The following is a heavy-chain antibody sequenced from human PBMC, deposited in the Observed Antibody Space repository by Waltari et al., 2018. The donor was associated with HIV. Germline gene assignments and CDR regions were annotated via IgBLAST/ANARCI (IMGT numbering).Heavy chain of an antibody. J-gene: IGHJ4*02. CDR2: IYPGDSDT. Sequence: EVQLVQSGAEVKKPGESLKITCKGSGYSVTSYGIGWVRQVPGKGLEWRGIIYPGDSDTRYSPSFQGQVTISADKSISTAYLQWSSLKASDTAMYYCARHQYYYDSSGYYYFDYWGQGTLVTVSS. CDR3: ARHQYYYDSSGYYYFDY. CDR1: GYSVTSYG. D-gene: IGHD3-22*01. V-gene: IGHV5-51*01.